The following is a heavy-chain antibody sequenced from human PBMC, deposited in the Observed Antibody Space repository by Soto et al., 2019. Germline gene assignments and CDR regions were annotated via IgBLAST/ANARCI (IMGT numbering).Heavy chain of an antibody. J-gene: IGHJ4*02. CDR1: GGSFNGYY. D-gene: IGHD1-7*01. CDR2: INHSGST. Sequence: SETLSLTCAVYGGSFNGYYWNWIRQPPGKGLEWIGEINHSGSTNYNPSLKGRFTISRDSTKQTLYLQMNSLRPDDTAMYYCARDGVSSTEYTWNYGTYFDYWGQGALVTVSS. V-gene: IGHV4-34*01. CDR3: ARDGVSSTEYTWNYGTYFDY.